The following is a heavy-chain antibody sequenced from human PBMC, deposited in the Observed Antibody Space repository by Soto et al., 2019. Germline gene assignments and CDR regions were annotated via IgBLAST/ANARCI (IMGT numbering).Heavy chain of an antibody. CDR1: GGSISSSNW. V-gene: IGHV4-4*02. Sequence: PSETLSLTCAVSGGSISSSNWRSWVRQPPGKGLEWIGEIYHSGNTNYNPSLKSRVTISVDKSKNQFSLKLSSVTAADTAVYYCARAGGDMVRGVYYQLYGMDVGGQGTTITFPS. J-gene: IGHJ6*02. CDR3: ARAGGDMVRGVYYQLYGMDV. CDR2: IYHSGNT. D-gene: IGHD3-10*01.